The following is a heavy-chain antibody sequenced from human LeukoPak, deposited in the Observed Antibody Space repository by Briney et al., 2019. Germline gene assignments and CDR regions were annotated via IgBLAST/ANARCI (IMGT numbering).Heavy chain of an antibody. CDR3: ARRLREWLNRPLDS. CDR1: GYSFSTYW. V-gene: IGHV5-51*01. D-gene: IGHD6-19*01. J-gene: IGHJ4*02. Sequence: RGESLKISCKGSGYSFSTYWIAWVRQMPGKGLEWMGIIYPGDSDTRYSPSFQGQVTISADKSISTAYLQWSSLKASDSAIYYCARRLREWLNRPLDSWGQGTLVTVSS. CDR2: IYPGDSDT.